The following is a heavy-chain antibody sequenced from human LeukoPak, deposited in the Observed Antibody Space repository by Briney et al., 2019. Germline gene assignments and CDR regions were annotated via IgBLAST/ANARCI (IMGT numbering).Heavy chain of an antibody. CDR1: GFLFSSYA. V-gene: IGHV3-64D*09. D-gene: IGHD2-15*01. Sequence: GGSLRLSCSASGFLFSSYAMHWVRQAPGKGLEYVSAISDSGGSTYYADSVKGRFTISRDNSKNTLYLQMSSLRAEDTAVYFCVSGYSFGPYGMDVWDQGTTVTVSS. CDR2: ISDSGGST. J-gene: IGHJ6*02. CDR3: VSGYSFGPYGMDV.